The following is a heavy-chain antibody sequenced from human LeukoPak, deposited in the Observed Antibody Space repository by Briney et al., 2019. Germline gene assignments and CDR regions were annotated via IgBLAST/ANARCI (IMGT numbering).Heavy chain of an antibody. CDR2: IYTSGST. Sequence: SETLSLTCTVSGGSISSYYWSWIRQPPGKGLEWIGYIYTSGSTNYNPSLKSRVTISVDTSKNQFSPKLSSVIAADTAVYYCARHVVAAAVINWFDPWGQGTLVTVSS. V-gene: IGHV4-4*09. D-gene: IGHD6-13*01. CDR1: GGSISSYY. J-gene: IGHJ5*02. CDR3: ARHVVAAAVINWFDP.